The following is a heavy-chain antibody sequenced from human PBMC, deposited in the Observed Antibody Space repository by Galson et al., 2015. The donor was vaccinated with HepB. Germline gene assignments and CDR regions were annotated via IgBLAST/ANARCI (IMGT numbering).Heavy chain of an antibody. Sequence: SLRLSCAASGFTFGDYAMSWVRQAPGKGLEWVGFIRSKAYGGTTEYAASVKGRFTISRDDSKSIAYLQMNSLKTEDTAVYYCTIPDPILHGDYGVVFYWGQGTLVTVSS. CDR3: TIPDPILHGDYGVVFY. CDR2: IRSKAYGGTT. D-gene: IGHD4-17*01. CDR1: GFTFGDYA. V-gene: IGHV3-49*04. J-gene: IGHJ4*02.